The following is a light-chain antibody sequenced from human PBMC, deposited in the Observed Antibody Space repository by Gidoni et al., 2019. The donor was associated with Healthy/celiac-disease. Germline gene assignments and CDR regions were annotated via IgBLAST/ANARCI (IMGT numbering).Light chain of an antibody. CDR2: DAS. CDR3: QQRSNWPFLT. J-gene: IGKJ4*01. CDR1: QSVSSY. Sequence: EIVSTQSPATLSLSPGERATLSCRASQSVSSYLAWYQQKPGQAPRLLIYDASNRATGIPARFSGSGSGTDFTLTISSLEPEDFAVYYCQQRSNWPFLTFGGGTKVEIK. V-gene: IGKV3-11*01.